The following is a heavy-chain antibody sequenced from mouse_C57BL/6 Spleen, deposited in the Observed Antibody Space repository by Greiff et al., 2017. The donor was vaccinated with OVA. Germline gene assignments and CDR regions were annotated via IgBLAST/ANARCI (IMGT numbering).Heavy chain of an antibody. CDR1: GYSFTGYY. CDR3: ARGGGYDYDGYYFDY. J-gene: IGHJ2*01. CDR2: IYPYNGVS. Sequence: EVQRVESGPELVKPGASVKISCKASGYSFTGYYMHWVKQSHGNILDWIGYIYPYNGVSSYNQKFKGKATLTVDKSSSTAYMELRSLTSEDSAVYYCARGGGYDYDGYYFDYWGQGTTLTVSS. D-gene: IGHD2-4*01. V-gene: IGHV1-31*01.